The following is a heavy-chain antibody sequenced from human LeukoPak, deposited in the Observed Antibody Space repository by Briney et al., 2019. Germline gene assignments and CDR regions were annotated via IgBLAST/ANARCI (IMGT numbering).Heavy chain of an antibody. V-gene: IGHV3-48*04. D-gene: IGHD6-19*01. CDR3: ARDAGVAGTPYYYYYMDV. CDR2: ISSSGSTI. CDR1: GFTFSRHS. J-gene: IGHJ6*03. Sequence: GGSLRLSCAASGFTFSRHSINWVRQAPGKGLEWVSYISSSGSTIYYADSVKGRFTISRDNAKNSLYLQMNSLRAEDTAVYYCARDAGVAGTPYYYYYMDVWGKGTTVTISS.